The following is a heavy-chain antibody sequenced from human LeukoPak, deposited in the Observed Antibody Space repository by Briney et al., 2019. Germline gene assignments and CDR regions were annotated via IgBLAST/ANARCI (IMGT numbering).Heavy chain of an antibody. V-gene: IGHV3-13*01. J-gene: IGHJ6*03. CDR1: GFTFSSYD. Sequence: GGSLRLSCAASGFTFSSYDMHWVGQATGKGLEWFSAIGTAGDTYYPGSVKGRFTISRENAKNSLYLQMDSLRAGDTAVYYCARGGKWDLDYYMDVWGKGTTVTVSS. D-gene: IGHD1-26*01. CDR2: IGTAGDT. CDR3: ARGGKWDLDYYMDV.